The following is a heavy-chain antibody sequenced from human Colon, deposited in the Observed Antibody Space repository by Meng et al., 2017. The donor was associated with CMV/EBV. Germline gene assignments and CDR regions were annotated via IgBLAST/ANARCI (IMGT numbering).Heavy chain of an antibody. CDR2: IRNDRSYE. V-gene: IGHV3-30*02. D-gene: IGHD4-17*01. CDR1: GFTFSSYG. J-gene: IGHJ4*02. Sequence: QWQRGGFGGGVVRRVVSLRLSCAASGFTFSSYGMHWGRQAPGKGLEWVTFIRNDRSYEYYADSVQGRFTVSRDNSKNTMYLQMNSLGGDDTAVYYCAKVADYADFVMEYWGQGTLVTVSS. CDR3: AKVADYADFVMEY.